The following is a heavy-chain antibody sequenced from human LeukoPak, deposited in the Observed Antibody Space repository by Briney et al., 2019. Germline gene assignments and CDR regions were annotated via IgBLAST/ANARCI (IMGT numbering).Heavy chain of an antibody. V-gene: IGHV3-74*01. CDR1: GFDFSSKW. D-gene: IGHD3-3*01. J-gene: IGHJ4*02. CDR3: AKDHYWSIDY. CDR2: IKGDGIST. Sequence: GGSLRLSCAASGFDFSSKWMHWVRHAPGQGLVWVSRIKGDGISTNYADSVKDRFTISRDIAKNTLYLQMNSLRAEDTGVYYCAKDHYWSIDYWGRGTLVTVSS.